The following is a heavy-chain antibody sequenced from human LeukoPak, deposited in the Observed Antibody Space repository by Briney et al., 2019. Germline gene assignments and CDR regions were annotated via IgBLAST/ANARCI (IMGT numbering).Heavy chain of an antibody. D-gene: IGHD1-26*01. Sequence: GGSLRLSCVASGFTFNNYVMNWVRQAPGKGLEWLATIYGSGVSISYADSVKGRFTIFRDNSNNTLYLQMNSLRAEDTAMYYCAKDLGWELPAEAYWGQGILVTVSS. CDR1: GFTFNNYV. V-gene: IGHV3-23*01. J-gene: IGHJ4*02. CDR3: AKDLGWELPAEAY. CDR2: IYGSGVSI.